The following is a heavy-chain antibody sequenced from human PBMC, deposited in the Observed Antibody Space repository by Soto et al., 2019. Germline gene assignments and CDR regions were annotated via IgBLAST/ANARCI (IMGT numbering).Heavy chain of an antibody. CDR1: GYTFTSYG. J-gene: IGHJ6*02. Sequence: ASVKVSCKASGYTFTSYGISWVRQAPGQGLEWMGWISAYNGNTNYAQKLQGRVTMTTDTSTSTAYMELRSLRSEDTAVYYCARGLTYYYDSSGYGPSFYYGMDVWGQGTTVTVSS. D-gene: IGHD3-22*01. V-gene: IGHV1-18*01. CDR2: ISAYNGNT. CDR3: ARGLTYYYDSSGYGPSFYYGMDV.